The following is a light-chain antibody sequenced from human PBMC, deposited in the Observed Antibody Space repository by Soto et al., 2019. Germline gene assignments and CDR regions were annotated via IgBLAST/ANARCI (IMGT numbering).Light chain of an antibody. J-gene: IGKJ5*01. CDR3: QQYGSPPIT. CDR1: QSISNTY. V-gene: IGKV3-20*01. Sequence: EIVLTPSPGTLSLSPGERATLSCRASQSISNTYLAWYQQKPGQAPRLLIYGTSSRATGIPDRFSGSGSGTDFTLTITILEPEDFAVYYCQQYGSPPITFGQGTRLEIK. CDR2: GTS.